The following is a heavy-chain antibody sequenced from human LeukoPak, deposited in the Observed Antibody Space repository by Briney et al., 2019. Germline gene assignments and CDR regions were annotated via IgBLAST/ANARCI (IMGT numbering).Heavy chain of an antibody. Sequence: RGSLRLSCAASGFTFRSYAMHWVRQAPGKGLEWVAVISDDGSRQHYADFLEGRFTITRDNSKNTVSLQMSSLTSEDTAVYFCAREQPGDGWSGFDYWGQGTLVTVSS. CDR3: AREQPGDGWSGFDY. J-gene: IGHJ4*02. D-gene: IGHD6-19*01. CDR1: GFTFRSYA. V-gene: IGHV3-30*15. CDR2: ISDDGSRQ.